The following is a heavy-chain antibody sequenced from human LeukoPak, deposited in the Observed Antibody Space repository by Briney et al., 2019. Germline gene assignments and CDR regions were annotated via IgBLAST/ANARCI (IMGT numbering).Heavy chain of an antibody. V-gene: IGHV4-34*01. CDR2: INHSGST. CDR3: ARVWMERYFDWLPPFDY. J-gene: IGHJ4*02. Sequence: PSETLSLTCAVYGGSFSGYYWSWIRQPPGKGLEWIGEINHSGSTYYNPSLKSRVTISVDTSKNQFSLKLSSVTAADTAVYYCARVWMERYFDWLPPFDYWGQGTLVTVSS. D-gene: IGHD3-9*01. CDR1: GGSFSGYY.